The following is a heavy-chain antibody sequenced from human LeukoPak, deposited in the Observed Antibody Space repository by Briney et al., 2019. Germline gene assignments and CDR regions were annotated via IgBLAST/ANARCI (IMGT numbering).Heavy chain of an antibody. D-gene: IGHD6-19*01. CDR2: IKQDGSEK. CDR3: ARTWYSSGWLFDY. CDR1: GFTFSSYW. Sequence: GGSLRLSCAASGFTFSSYWMSWVRQAPGKGLEWVANIKQDGSEKYYVDSVKGRFTISRDNAKKSLYLQMNSLRAEDTAVCYCARTWYSSGWLFDYWGQGTLVTVSS. V-gene: IGHV3-7*03. J-gene: IGHJ4*02.